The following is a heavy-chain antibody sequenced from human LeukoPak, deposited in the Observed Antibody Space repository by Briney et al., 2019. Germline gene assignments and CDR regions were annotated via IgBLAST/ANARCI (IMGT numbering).Heavy chain of an antibody. CDR3: ARDLWLGMGNYYYGMDV. J-gene: IGHJ6*02. Sequence: GGSLRLSCAASGFTVSSNYMSWVRQAPGKGLEWVSVIYSGGSTYYADSVKGRFTISRDNSKNTLYLQMNSLRAEDTAVYYCARDLWLGMGNYYYGMDVWGQGTTVTVSS. D-gene: IGHD6-19*01. CDR2: IYSGGST. CDR1: GFTVSSNY. V-gene: IGHV3-66*01.